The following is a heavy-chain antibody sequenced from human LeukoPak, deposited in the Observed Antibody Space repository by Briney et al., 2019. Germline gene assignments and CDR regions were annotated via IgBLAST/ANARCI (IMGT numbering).Heavy chain of an antibody. J-gene: IGHJ5*02. Sequence: PGGSLRLSCVASGFTFRSYAMNWVRQAPGKGLEWVSYMSSDSSFINYADSVKGRFTISRDNAKNSLFLQMDSPRADDTAVYYCAREVEYSGSQPTDFRWFDPWGQGTLVTVSS. CDR3: AREVEYSGSQPTDFRWFDP. D-gene: IGHD1-26*01. CDR2: MSSDSSFI. V-gene: IGHV3-21*05. CDR1: GFTFRSYA.